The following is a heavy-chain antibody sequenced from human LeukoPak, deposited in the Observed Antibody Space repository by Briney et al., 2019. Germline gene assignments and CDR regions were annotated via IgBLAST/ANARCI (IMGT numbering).Heavy chain of an antibody. CDR1: GFTFSSYW. V-gene: IGHV3-7*01. J-gene: IGHJ4*02. Sequence: GGSLRLSCAVSGFTFSSYWMSWVRQAPGKGLEWVANIKQDGSEKYYVDSVKGRFTISRDNAKNSLYLQMNSLRAEDTAVYYCARGFFYYDSSGHHYVGGFDYWGQGTLVTVSS. CDR2: IKQDGSEK. D-gene: IGHD3-22*01. CDR3: ARGFFYYDSSGHHYVGGFDY.